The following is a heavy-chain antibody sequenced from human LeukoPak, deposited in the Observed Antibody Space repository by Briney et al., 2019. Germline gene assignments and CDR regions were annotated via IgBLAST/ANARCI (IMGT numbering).Heavy chain of an antibody. D-gene: IGHD3-3*01. Sequence: SETLSLTCTVSGGSISSSNWWGWVRQPPGKGLECIGEIHHSGTTNYNPSLKSRVTISVDKSKNEFSLKSNSVTAADTAVYYCARDSSTYYDFWSGYQGGYDYWGQGTLVTVSS. V-gene: IGHV4-4*02. J-gene: IGHJ4*02. CDR1: GGSISSSNW. CDR2: IHHSGTT. CDR3: ARDSSTYYDFWSGYQGGYDY.